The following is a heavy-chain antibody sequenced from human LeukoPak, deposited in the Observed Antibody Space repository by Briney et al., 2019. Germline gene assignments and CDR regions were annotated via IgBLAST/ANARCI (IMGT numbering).Heavy chain of an antibody. CDR2: ISAYNGNT. J-gene: IGHJ4*02. V-gene: IGHV1-18*01. CDR3: ARDVGRSGYDILTGYYWLAS. CDR1: GYTFTSYG. D-gene: IGHD3-9*01. Sequence: ASVKVSCKASGYTFTSYGISWVRQAPGQGLEWMGWISAYNGNTNYAQKLQGRVTMTTDTSTSTAYMELRSLRSDDTAVYYCARDVGRSGYDILTGYYWLASWGQGTLVTVSS.